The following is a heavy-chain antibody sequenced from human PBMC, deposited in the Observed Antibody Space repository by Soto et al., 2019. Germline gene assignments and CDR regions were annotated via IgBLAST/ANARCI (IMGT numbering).Heavy chain of an antibody. CDR2: ISYDGSNK. CDR3: ARGGEYSSSYYFDY. J-gene: IGHJ4*02. D-gene: IGHD6-6*01. CDR1: GFTFSSYA. Sequence: GGSLRLSCAASGFTFSSYAMHWVRQAPGKGLEWVAVISYDGSNKYYADSVKGRFTISRDNSKNTLYLQMNSQSDEDTAVYYCARGGEYSSSYYFDYWGQGTLVTVSS. V-gene: IGHV3-30-3*01.